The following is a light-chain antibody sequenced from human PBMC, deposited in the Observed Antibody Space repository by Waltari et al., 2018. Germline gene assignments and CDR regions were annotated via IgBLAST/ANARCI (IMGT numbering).Light chain of an antibody. J-gene: IGKJ2*01. V-gene: IGKV3-11*01. CDR1: QSVSSN. CDR2: DAS. Sequence: EIVLTQSPATLSLSPGERATLSCRASQSVSSNLGWYQQKPGLVPRLLIFDASNRATGIPARFSGSGSGTDFTLTISSLEPEDFAVYYCQQRGSWPRTFGQGTKLEIK. CDR3: QQRGSWPRT.